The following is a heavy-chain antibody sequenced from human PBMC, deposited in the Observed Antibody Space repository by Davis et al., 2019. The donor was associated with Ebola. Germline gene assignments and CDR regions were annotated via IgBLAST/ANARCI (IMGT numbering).Heavy chain of an antibody. CDR1: GYTFTNYD. CDR3: ARGYDYYHGLDV. Sequence: ASVKVSCKASGYTFTNYDINWVRQASGKGLEYMRWMNPKTGHTAFAQQFQGRVTMTRDTSITTAYMELTALTSEDTAVYFCARGYDYYHGLDVWGQGTLVTVSS. CDR2: MNPKTGHT. J-gene: IGHJ6*02. V-gene: IGHV1-8*02.